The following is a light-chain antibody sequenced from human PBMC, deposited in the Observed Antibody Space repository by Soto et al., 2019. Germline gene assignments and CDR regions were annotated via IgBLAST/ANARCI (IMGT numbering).Light chain of an antibody. V-gene: IGKV1-5*03. CDR2: KAS. CDR1: QTINSW. Sequence: DIQMTQSPSTLSASVGEGVSITCRASQTINSWLAWYQQKPGKAPKLLIYKASYLQSWVPSTFSGSGSGTEFTLTISSLQPDDFATYYCQQYKSYSSWTFGQGTKVDIK. J-gene: IGKJ1*01. CDR3: QQYKSYSSWT.